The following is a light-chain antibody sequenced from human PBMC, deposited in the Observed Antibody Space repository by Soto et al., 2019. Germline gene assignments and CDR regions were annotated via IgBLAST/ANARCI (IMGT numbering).Light chain of an antibody. CDR2: GAS. V-gene: IGKV3-20*01. Sequence: EIVMTQSPATLSVSPGERATLSCRASQSVSSSYLAWYQQKPGQAPRLLIYGASSRATGIPARFSGSGSGTDFTLTISSLEPEDFAVYYCQQYGSSPPITFGQGTRLEIK. CDR3: QQYGSSPPIT. J-gene: IGKJ5*01. CDR1: QSVSSSY.